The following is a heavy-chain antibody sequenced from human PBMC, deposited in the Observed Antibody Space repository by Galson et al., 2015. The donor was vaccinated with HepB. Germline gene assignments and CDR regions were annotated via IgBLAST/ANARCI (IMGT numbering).Heavy chain of an antibody. Sequence: SVKVSCKASGYTFTSYGISWVRQAPGQGLEWMGWISAYNGNTNYAQKLQGRVTMTTDTSTSTAYMELRSLRSDDTAVYYCARAGGRPPLITIFDDYYYYGMDVWGQGTTVTVSS. J-gene: IGHJ6*02. D-gene: IGHD3-3*01. CDR1: GYTFTSYG. CDR3: ARAGGRPPLITIFDDYYYYGMDV. V-gene: IGHV1-18*04. CDR2: ISAYNGNT.